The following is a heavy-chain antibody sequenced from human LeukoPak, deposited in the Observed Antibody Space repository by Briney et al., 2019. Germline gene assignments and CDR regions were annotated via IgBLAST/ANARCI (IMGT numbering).Heavy chain of an antibody. D-gene: IGHD6-13*01. CDR1: GGSISSSSYY. Sequence: KPSETLSLTCTVSGGSISSSSYYWGWIRQPPGKGLEWIGSIYYSGSTYYNPSLKSRVTISVDTSKNQFSLKLSSVTAADTAVYYCARRGYSSSCDYWGQGTLVTDSS. V-gene: IGHV4-39*01. J-gene: IGHJ4*02. CDR2: IYYSGST. CDR3: ARRGYSSSCDY.